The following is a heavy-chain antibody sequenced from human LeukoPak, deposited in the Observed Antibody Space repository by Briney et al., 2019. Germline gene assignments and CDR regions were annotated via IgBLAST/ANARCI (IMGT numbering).Heavy chain of an antibody. CDR1: GGSISSGDYY. Sequence: PSQTLSLTCTVSGGSISSGDYYWSWIRQPPGKGLEWIGYIYYSGSTYYNPSLKSRVTISVDTSKNQFSLKLSSVTAADTAVYYCARGIYYDSGGYYFDYWGQGTLVTVSS. J-gene: IGHJ4*02. CDR3: ARGIYYDSGGYYFDY. D-gene: IGHD3-22*01. CDR2: IYYSGST. V-gene: IGHV4-30-4*01.